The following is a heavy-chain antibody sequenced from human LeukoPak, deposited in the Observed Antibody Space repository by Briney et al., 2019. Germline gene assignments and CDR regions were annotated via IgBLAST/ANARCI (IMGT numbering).Heavy chain of an antibody. D-gene: IGHD4-17*01. CDR2: ISWNTANT. CDR3: TKAPGVTTGWFDP. Sequence: GRSLRLSCAASGFRFADYAMHWVRQAPGKGLEWVSGISWNTANTGYADSVKGRFTISRDNARNSLYLQMNSLRVEDTAFYHCTKAPGVTTGWFDPWGQGTLVTVSS. V-gene: IGHV3-9*01. CDR1: GFRFADYA. J-gene: IGHJ5*02.